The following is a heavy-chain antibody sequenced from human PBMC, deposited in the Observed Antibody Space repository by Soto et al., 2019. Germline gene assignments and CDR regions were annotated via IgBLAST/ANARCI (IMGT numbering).Heavy chain of an antibody. CDR1: GFTFINYG. V-gene: IGHV3-33*01. Sequence: PGGSLRLSCAASGFTFINYGMHWVRQAPGKGLEWVAVIWYDGNNKYYADSVKGRFTISRDNSKNTLYLQMNSLRVEDTAVYYCARGGSSSWYLRWFDPWGQGTLVTVSS. CDR2: IWYDGNNK. D-gene: IGHD6-13*01. J-gene: IGHJ5*02. CDR3: ARGGSSSWYLRWFDP.